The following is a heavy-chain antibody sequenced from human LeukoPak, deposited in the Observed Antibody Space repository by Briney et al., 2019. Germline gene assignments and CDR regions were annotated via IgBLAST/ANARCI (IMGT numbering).Heavy chain of an antibody. CDR3: ARGGYSSGWYSLDYYYGMDV. CDR1: GYTFTGYD. CDR2: IRPSSGDT. D-gene: IGHD6-19*01. V-gene: IGHV1-2*06. J-gene: IGHJ6*02. Sequence: ASVKVSCKASGYTFTGYDMHWVRQAPGQGLEWMGRIRPSSGDTNYAQKFQGRVTMTRDTSISTAYMELSRLRSDDTAVYYCARGGYSSGWYSLDYYYGMDVWGQGTTVTVSS.